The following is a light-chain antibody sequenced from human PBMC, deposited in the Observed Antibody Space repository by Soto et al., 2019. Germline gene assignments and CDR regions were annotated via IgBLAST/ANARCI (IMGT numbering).Light chain of an antibody. CDR1: HGIGTA. V-gene: IGKV3-15*01. CDR2: GAS. Sequence: EIVMTQSPATLSVSPGEGATLSCRASHGIGTALAWYQQKPGQTPRLLMYGASIRATGVPARFSGSAPGTEFTLTITSLQSEDFAVYYCQHYSDWPLTFGGGTKV. CDR3: QHYSDWPLT. J-gene: IGKJ4*01.